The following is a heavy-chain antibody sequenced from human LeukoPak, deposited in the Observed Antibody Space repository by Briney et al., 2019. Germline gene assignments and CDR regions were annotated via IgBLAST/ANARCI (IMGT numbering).Heavy chain of an antibody. CDR3: ARGAKNYDYGSFSDY. V-gene: IGHV5-51*01. Sequence: GESLKISCKGSGYSFTSYWIGWVRQMPGKGLEWMGIIYPGDSDTRYSPSFQGQVTISADKSISTAYLQWNSLKASDTAMYYCARGAKNYDYGSFSDYWGQGTLVTVSS. J-gene: IGHJ4*02. D-gene: IGHD3-16*01. CDR1: GYSFTSYW. CDR2: IYPGDSDT.